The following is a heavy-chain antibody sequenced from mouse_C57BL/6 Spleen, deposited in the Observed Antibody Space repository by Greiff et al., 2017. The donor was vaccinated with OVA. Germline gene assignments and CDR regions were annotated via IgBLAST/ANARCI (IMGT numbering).Heavy chain of an antibody. CDR2: IDPSDSYT. CDR1: GYTFTSYW. J-gene: IGHJ4*01. V-gene: IGHV1-69*01. CDR3: ARREDYGSSYNAMDY. Sequence: QVQLQQPGAELVMPGASVTLSCKASGYTFTSYWMHWVKQRPGQGLEWIGEIDPSDSYTNYNPKFKGKSTLTVDKSSSTAYMQLSSLTSEDSAVYYWARREDYGSSYNAMDYWGQGTSVTVSS. D-gene: IGHD1-1*01.